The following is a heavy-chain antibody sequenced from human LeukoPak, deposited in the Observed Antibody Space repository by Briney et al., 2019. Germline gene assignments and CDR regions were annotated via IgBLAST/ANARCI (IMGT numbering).Heavy chain of an antibody. CDR3: TTDRMIYATNWAVSWFDP. J-gene: IGHJ5*02. V-gene: IGHV3-15*01. D-gene: IGHD2-8*01. Sequence: KAGGSLRPSCAASGITFTNAWLTWVRQAPGKGLEWVGRVKTKGDGRAADYAAPVKGRFTISRDDSTKTLYLQMNSLKTEDTAVYYCTTDRMIYATNWAVSWFDPWGQGTLVTVSS. CDR1: GITFTNAW. CDR2: VKTKGDGRAA.